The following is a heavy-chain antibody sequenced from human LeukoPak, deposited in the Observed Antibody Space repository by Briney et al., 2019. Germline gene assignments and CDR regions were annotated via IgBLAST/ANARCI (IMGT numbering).Heavy chain of an antibody. J-gene: IGHJ6*02. CDR2: INHSGAT. CDR3: ARRVGRYYYDSTDYLKPTYYYNGMDV. CDR1: GGTFSGYS. D-gene: IGHD3-22*01. V-gene: IGHV4-34*01. Sequence: PSETLSLTCAVYGGTFSGYSWSWIRQTPEKGLEGIGEINHSGATNYNPTLKSRVNISVYTSKNQLSLKLSSVTAADTAVYYCARRVGRYYYDSTDYLKPTYYYNGMDVWGQGTTVTVSS.